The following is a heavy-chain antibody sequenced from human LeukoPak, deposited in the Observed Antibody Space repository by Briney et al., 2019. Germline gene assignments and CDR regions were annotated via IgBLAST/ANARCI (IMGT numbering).Heavy chain of an antibody. CDR1: GFTFSSYS. V-gene: IGHV3-21*01. CDR3: AKLGGQEVYNYYVGV. J-gene: IGHJ6*03. CDR2: ISSSSSYI. Sequence: NAGGSLRLPCAASGFTFSSYSMNWVRQAPGKGLEWVSSISSSSSYIYYADSVKGRFTISRDNAKNSLYLQMNSLRAEDTAVYYCAKLGGQEVYNYYVGVWGKGTTVAVSS. D-gene: IGHD3-16*01.